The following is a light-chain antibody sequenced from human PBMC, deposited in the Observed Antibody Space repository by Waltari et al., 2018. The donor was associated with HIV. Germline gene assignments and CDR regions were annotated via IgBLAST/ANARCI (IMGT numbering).Light chain of an antibody. V-gene: IGKV3-20*01. CDR1: QSISASQ. CDR3: QQYGRSPIT. CDR2: GAS. J-gene: IGKJ5*01. Sequence: EIVLTQSPDTLSVSPGQSATLSCRASQSISASQLAWYQQKPGQAPRLVIYGASTRATGIPDRFSGSGSGTDFARTISRLEPEDSAVFYCQQYGRSPITFGLGTRLEIK.